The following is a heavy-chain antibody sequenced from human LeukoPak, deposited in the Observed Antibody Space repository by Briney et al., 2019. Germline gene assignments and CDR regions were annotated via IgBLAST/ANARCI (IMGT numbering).Heavy chain of an antibody. Sequence: PSETLSLTCTVSGGSISSGGYYWSWIRQHPGKGLEWIGYIYYSGSTYYNPSLKSRVTISVDTSKNQFSLKLSSVTAADTAVYYCARHFFSVTTAGFRYRTYNWFDPWGQGTLVTVSS. CDR1: GGSISSGGYY. D-gene: IGHD4-11*01. J-gene: IGHJ5*02. CDR3: ARHFFSVTTAGFRYRTYNWFDP. CDR2: IYYSGST. V-gene: IGHV4-31*03.